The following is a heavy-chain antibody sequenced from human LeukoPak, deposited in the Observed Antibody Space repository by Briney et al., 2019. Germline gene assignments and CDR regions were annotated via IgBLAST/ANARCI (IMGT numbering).Heavy chain of an antibody. CDR1: GFSFSTYG. CDR2: IWNDGTNT. CDR3: AGDTPPGGDFYFDY. Sequence: GGSLRLTCAASGFSFSTYGMHWVRQAPGKGLEWVALIWNDGTNTYYADSVKGRFTISRDNSKNTLYLQMNSLRAEDTAVYYCAGDTPPGGDFYFDYWGQGTLVIVSS. J-gene: IGHJ4*02. D-gene: IGHD3-16*01. V-gene: IGHV3-33*01.